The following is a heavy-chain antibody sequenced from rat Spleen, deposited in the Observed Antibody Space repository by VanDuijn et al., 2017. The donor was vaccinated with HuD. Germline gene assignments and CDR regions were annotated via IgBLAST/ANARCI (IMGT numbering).Heavy chain of an antibody. CDR3: ARAPGNGYVLDA. CDR2: IWGNGNT. D-gene: IGHD3-3*01. J-gene: IGHJ4*01. CDR1: GFSLSSHG. Sequence: QVQLKESGPGLVKPSLTLSLTCTVSGFSLSSHGVIWVRQPPGKGLEWMGRIWGNGNTNYNSALKSRLSISRDTSKSQVFLKMSNLQSEDTAMYFCARAPGNGYVLDAWGQGASVTVSS. V-gene: IGHV2S61*01.